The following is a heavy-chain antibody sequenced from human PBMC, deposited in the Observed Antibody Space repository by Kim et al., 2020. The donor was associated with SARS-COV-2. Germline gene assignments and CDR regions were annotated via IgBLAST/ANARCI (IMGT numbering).Heavy chain of an antibody. CDR3: ARDGSGSYHRFDY. CDR1: GFTFSSYS. CDR2: ISSSSSYI. D-gene: IGHD3-10*01. V-gene: IGHV3-21*01. Sequence: GGSLRLSCAASGFTFSSYSMNWVRQAPGKGLEWVSSISSSSSYIYYADSVKGRFTISRDNAKNSLYLQMNSLRAEDTAVYYCARDGSGSYHRFDYWGQGTLVTVSS. J-gene: IGHJ4*02.